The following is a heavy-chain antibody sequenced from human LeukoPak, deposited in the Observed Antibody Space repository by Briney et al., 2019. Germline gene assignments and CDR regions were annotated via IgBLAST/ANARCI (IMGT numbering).Heavy chain of an antibody. CDR3: ARDSPIAAAGTGYFDY. CDR2: INPNSGNT. CDR1: GYTFTSYD. J-gene: IGHJ4*02. V-gene: IGHV1-8*01. Sequence: ASVKVSCKASGYTFTSYDINWVRQATGQGLEWMGWINPNSGNTGYAQKFQGRVTMTRNTSLSTAYMELSSLRSEDTAVYYCARDSPIAAAGTGYFDYWGQGTLVTVSS. D-gene: IGHD6-13*01.